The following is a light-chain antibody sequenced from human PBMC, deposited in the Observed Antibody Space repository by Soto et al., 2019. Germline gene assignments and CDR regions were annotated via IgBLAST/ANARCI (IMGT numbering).Light chain of an antibody. CDR1: SNDVASNYR. CDR2: GVT. V-gene: IGLV2-18*02. Sequence: QSVLTQPPSVSGSPGQSVTISCTGTSNDVASNYRVSWYQQPPGTAPQLVIYGVTNRPSGVPDCFSGSRSGNTASLTISGLQAEDEADYFCISYTDSSTYVFGTGTKLTVL. CDR3: ISYTDSSTYV. J-gene: IGLJ1*01.